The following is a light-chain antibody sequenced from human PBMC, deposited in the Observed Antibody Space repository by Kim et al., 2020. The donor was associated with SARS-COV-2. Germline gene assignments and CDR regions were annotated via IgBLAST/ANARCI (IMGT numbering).Light chain of an antibody. V-gene: IGLV1-44*01. CDR3: AAWDDSLRV. CDR2: SNN. CDR1: SSNIGSNT. J-gene: IGLJ1*01. Sequence: QSVLTQPPSASGTPGQRVTISCSGSSSNIGSNTVNLYQQLPGTAPKLLIYSNNQRPSGVPDRFSGSKSGTSASLAISGLQSEDEADYYCAAWDDSLRVFGTGTKVTVL.